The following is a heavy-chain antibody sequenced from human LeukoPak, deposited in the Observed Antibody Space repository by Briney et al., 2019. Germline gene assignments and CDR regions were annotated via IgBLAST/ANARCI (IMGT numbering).Heavy chain of an antibody. V-gene: IGHV3-21*01. CDR1: GFTFSSYA. D-gene: IGHD3-3*01. J-gene: IGHJ3*02. Sequence: GVSLRLSCVASGFTFSSYAMNWVRQAPGKGLEWVSSITSSSNYISYADSVKGRFTISRDDAKNSLCLQMNSLRAEDTAIYYCARDFWDIWGQGTLVTVSS. CDR2: ITSSSNYI. CDR3: ARDFWDI.